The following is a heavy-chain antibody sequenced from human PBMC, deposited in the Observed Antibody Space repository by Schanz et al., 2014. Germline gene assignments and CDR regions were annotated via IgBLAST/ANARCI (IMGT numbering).Heavy chain of an antibody. D-gene: IGHD2-8*02. CDR1: GFTFSSYG. J-gene: IGHJ4*02. V-gene: IGHV3-33*06. Sequence: QVQLVESGGGVVQPGRSLRLSCAASGFTFSSYGMHWVRQAPGKGLEWVAVIWYDGSNKDYADSVKGRFTISRDNSKSTLYVEMNSLRVEDTDVYYCAKTLFPGGTQTFGNWGRGTLVTVSS. CDR3: AKTLFPGGTQTFGN. CDR2: IWYDGSNK.